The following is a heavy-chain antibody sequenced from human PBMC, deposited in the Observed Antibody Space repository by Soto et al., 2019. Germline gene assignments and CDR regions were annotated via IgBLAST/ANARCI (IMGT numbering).Heavy chain of an antibody. CDR1: GYTLTELS. CDR3: ATATISRHYGDPNFDY. J-gene: IGHJ4*02. CDR2: FDPEDGET. Sequence: GASVKVSCKVSGYTLTELSMHWVRQAPGKGLEWMGGFDPEDGETIYAQKFQGRVTMTEDTSTDTAYMELSSLRSEDTAVYYCATATISRHYGDPNFDYWGQGTLVTLSS. V-gene: IGHV1-24*01. D-gene: IGHD4-17*01.